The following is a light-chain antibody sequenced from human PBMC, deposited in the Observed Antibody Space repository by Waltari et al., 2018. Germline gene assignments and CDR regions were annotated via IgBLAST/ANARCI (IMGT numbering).Light chain of an antibody. CDR3: VAWDDSLNGAV. CDR2: INN. J-gene: IGLJ7*01. Sequence: QSVLTQPPSASGTPGQRVTISCSGSSSNIGSNTVNWYQQLPGTAPKLLIYINNQRPSGVPGRFSGSKSGTSASLAISGLQSEDEADYYCVAWDDSLNGAVFGGGTQLTVL. V-gene: IGLV1-44*01. CDR1: SSNIGSNT.